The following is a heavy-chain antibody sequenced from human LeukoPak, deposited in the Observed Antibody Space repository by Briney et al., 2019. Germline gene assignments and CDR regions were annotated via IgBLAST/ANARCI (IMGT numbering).Heavy chain of an antibody. CDR2: MNPKNGNT. J-gene: IGHJ4*02. D-gene: IGHD5-24*01. V-gene: IGHV1-8*01. CDR1: GYSFTTCG. Sequence: ASVKLSFKASGYSFTTCGINWVRQATGPGHEWMGWMNPKNGNTGYEQKFQGRLTMTRNTYINTAYMELSSLRSEDTAVYYCARGLEMEVAAYWGQGTLVTVSS. CDR3: ARGLEMEVAAY.